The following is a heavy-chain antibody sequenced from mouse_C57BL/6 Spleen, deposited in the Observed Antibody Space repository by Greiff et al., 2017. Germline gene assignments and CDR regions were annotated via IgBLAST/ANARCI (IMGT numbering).Heavy chain of an antibody. D-gene: IGHD2-4*01. V-gene: IGHV1-26*01. CDR1: GYTFTDYY. Sequence: EVQLQQSGPELVKPGASVKISCKASGYTFTDYYMNWVKQSHGKSLVWIGDINPNNGGTNYNQKFKGKATLTVDKSSSTAYMELRSLTSEDSAVYYCARGGDYDFFAYWGQGTLVTVSA. CDR2: INPNNGGT. CDR3: ARGGDYDFFAY. J-gene: IGHJ3*01.